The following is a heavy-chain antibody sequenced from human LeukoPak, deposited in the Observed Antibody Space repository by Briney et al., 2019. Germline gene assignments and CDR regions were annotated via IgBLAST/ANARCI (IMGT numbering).Heavy chain of an antibody. CDR3: GADSMPRGVFSYAFDI. V-gene: IGHV1-58*01. CDR2: IVVGSGDT. CDR1: GFTFTSSA. J-gene: IGHJ3*02. D-gene: IGHD3-10*01. Sequence: SVTDSRMASGFTFTSSAVQCVRQARGQRLEWIGWIVVGSGDTNSAQKFQERVTITRDMSTRTAYMEQSSLRSEDTAVYYCGADSMPRGVFSYAFDIWGQGTMVTVSS.